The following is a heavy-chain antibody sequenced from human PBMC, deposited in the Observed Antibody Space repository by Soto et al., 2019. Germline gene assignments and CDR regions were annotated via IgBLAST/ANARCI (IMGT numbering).Heavy chain of an antibody. CDR1: GYTFTSYA. CDR3: ARRQVAGTGVIDY. D-gene: IGHD6-19*01. V-gene: IGHV1-3*01. J-gene: IGHJ4*02. Sequence: QVQLVQSGAEVKKPGASVKVSCKASGYTFTSYAMHWVRQAPGQRLEWMGWINAGNGNTKYSQKFQGRVTITRDTSASTAYMELSSLRSEDTAVYYCARRQVAGTGVIDYCGQGTLVTVSS. CDR2: INAGNGNT.